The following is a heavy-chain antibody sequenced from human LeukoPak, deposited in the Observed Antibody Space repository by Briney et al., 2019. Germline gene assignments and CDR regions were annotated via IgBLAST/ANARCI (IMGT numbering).Heavy chain of an antibody. Sequence: SETLSLTCTVSGGSISSYYWSWIRQPAGKGLEWIGRIYTSGSINYNPSLKSRVTMSVDTSKNQFSLKLSSVTAADTAVYYCARDLWPVVVRGGYYYYMDVWGKGTTVTVSS. V-gene: IGHV4-4*07. J-gene: IGHJ6*03. D-gene: IGHD2-15*01. CDR2: IYTSGSI. CDR1: GGSISSYY. CDR3: ARDLWPVVVRGGYYYYMDV.